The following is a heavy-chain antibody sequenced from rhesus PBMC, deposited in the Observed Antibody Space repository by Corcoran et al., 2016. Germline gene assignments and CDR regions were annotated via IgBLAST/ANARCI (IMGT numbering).Heavy chain of an antibody. V-gene: IGHV4-80*01. J-gene: IGHJ4*01. CDR3: ARNNHYHTYFDY. D-gene: IGHD3-9*01. CDR1: GDSLSIRW. CDR2: INGYSGNT. Sequence: QVQLQESGPGLLKPSETLSLTCIVSGDSLSIRWWTWILHSPWKGLAWIWEINGYSGNTNNNPSLKSRVTTSKDASKNEFSLKVSSVTAADTAVYYCARNNHYHTYFDYWGQGVLVTVSS.